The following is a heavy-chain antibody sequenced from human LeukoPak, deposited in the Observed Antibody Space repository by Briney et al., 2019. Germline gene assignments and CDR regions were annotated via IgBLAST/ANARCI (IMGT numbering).Heavy chain of an antibody. D-gene: IGHD3-22*01. Sequence: SETLSLTCTVSGGSMSSYYWSWIRQPAGKGLEWIGRIYTSGSTNYNPSLKSRVTMSVDTSKNQFSLKLSSVTAADTAVYYCAREYYYDSSGYYYWRFYAFDIWGQGTMVTVSS. CDR3: AREYYYDSSGYYYWRFYAFDI. J-gene: IGHJ3*02. CDR2: IYTSGST. CDR1: GGSMSSYY. V-gene: IGHV4-4*07.